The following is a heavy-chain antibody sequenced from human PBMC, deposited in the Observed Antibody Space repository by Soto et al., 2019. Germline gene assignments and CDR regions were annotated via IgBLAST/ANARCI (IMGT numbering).Heavy chain of an antibody. J-gene: IGHJ5*02. D-gene: IGHD3-3*01. CDR2: IIPVFGSA. Sequence: GASVRVSCKASGDTFSSYSITGVRQALGQGLEWMGGIIPVFGSANYAQKFQGRVTITADESTSTAYMELSSLRSEDTAVYYCAWNDFWSAHVWFDPWGQGTLVTVSS. CDR1: GDTFSSYS. CDR3: AWNDFWSAHVWFDP. V-gene: IGHV1-69*01.